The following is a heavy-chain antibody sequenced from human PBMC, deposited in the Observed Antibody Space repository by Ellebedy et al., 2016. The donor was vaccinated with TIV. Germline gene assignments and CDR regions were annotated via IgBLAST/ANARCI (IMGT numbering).Heavy chain of an antibody. V-gene: IGHV1-46*01. CDR1: GYTFTSYY. CDR2: INPSGGST. Sequence: ASVKVSXXASGYTFTSYYMHWVRQAPGQGLEWMGIINPSGGSTSYAQKFQGRVTLTRDTSTSTVYMELNSLRSEDTAVYYCARDLFGGVTADYWGQGTLVTVSS. CDR3: ARDLFGGVTADY. J-gene: IGHJ4*02. D-gene: IGHD3-16*01.